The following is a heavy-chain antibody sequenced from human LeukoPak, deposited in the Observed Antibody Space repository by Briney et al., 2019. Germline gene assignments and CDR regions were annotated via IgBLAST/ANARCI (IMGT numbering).Heavy chain of an antibody. CDR2: VSSSSTYI. Sequence: GGSLRLSCAASGFTFSSCHMNWVRQAPGKGLEWVSSVSSSSTYIYYAASLKGRFTISRDNAKNSLYLQMNSLGAEDTAVYYCVRSSDHYGLDVWGQGTTVTVSS. D-gene: IGHD6-6*01. CDR1: GFTFSSCH. CDR3: VRSSDHYGLDV. J-gene: IGHJ6*02. V-gene: IGHV3-21*01.